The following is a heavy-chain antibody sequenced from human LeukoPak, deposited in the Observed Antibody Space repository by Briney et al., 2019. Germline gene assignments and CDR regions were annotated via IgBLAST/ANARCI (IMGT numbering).Heavy chain of an antibody. V-gene: IGHV3-30-3*01. Sequence: GGSLRLSCAASGFTSSSYAIHWIRQAPGKGLEWVALISYDGNNKYYADSVKGRFTISRDNSKNTLYLQMSSLRAEDTAVYYCARDPPGGTDMDDSFDMWGQGTMVSVSS. CDR3: ARDPPGGTDMDDSFDM. J-gene: IGHJ3*02. D-gene: IGHD5-18*01. CDR2: ISYDGNNK. CDR1: GFTSSSYA.